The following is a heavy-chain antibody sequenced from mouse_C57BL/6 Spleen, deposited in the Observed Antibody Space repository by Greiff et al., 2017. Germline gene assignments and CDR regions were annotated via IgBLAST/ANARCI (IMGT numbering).Heavy chain of an antibody. Sequence: EVQGVESGGGLVKPGGSLTLSCAASGFTFSDYGMHWVRQAPEKGLAWVAYISSGSSTIYYADTVKGRFTISRDNAKNTLFLQMTSLRSEDTAMYYCARAPDWYFDVWGTGTTVTVSS. CDR3: ARAPDWYFDV. J-gene: IGHJ1*03. V-gene: IGHV5-17*01. CDR2: ISSGSSTI. CDR1: GFTFSDYG.